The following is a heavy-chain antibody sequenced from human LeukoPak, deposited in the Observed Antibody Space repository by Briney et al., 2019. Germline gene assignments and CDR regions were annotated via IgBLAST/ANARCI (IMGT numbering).Heavy chain of an antibody. CDR2: ISGSGSPI. Sequence: SGGSLRLSCAASGFTFSSYEMNWVRQAPGQGLEWVSYISGSGSPIYYADSVKGRFTISRDNSKNTLYLQMNNLRAEDTALYYCAKNQGQWLVPVDYWGQGTLVTVSS. CDR1: GFTFSSYE. V-gene: IGHV3-48*03. D-gene: IGHD6-19*01. CDR3: AKNQGQWLVPVDY. J-gene: IGHJ4*02.